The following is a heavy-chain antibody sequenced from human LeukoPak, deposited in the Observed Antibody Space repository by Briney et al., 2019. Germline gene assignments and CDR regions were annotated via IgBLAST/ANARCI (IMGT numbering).Heavy chain of an antibody. J-gene: IGHJ5*02. V-gene: IGHV2-70*01. CDR3: ARIRYSTNWHWFDP. D-gene: IGHD6-13*01. CDR2: IDWDDDK. CDR1: GFSLSTSGMC. Sequence: SGPALVKPTQTLTLTCTFSGFSLSTSGMCVSWIRQPPRKALEQLTLIDWDDDKYYSTSLRTRLTISKDTSKNQVVLTMTKMDPVDTATYYCARIRYSTNWHWFDPWGHGTLVTVSS.